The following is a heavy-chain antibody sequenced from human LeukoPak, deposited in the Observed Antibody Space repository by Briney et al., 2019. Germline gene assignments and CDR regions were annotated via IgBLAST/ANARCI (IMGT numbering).Heavy chain of an antibody. CDR1: GFTFSSYW. CDR2: IKQDGSEK. Sequence: PGGSLRLSCAASGFTFSSYWMSWVRQAPGKGLEWVAYIKQDGSEKYYADSVKGRFTISRDNAKNSLYLQMNSLRAEDTAVYYCSRSTYYIDYWGQGTLVPVSS. J-gene: IGHJ4*02. V-gene: IGHV3-7*01. CDR3: SRSTYYIDY.